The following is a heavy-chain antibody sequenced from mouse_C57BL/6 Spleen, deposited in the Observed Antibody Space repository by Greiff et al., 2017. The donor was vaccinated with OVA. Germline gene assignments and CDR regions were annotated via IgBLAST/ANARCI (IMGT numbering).Heavy chain of an antibody. V-gene: IGHV1-42*01. CDR3: AREGYYGSSYWFAY. CDR1: GYSFTGYY. D-gene: IGHD1-1*01. J-gene: IGHJ3*01. CDR2: INPSTGGT. Sequence: VQLQQSGPELVKPGASVKISCKASGYSFTGYYMNWVKQSPEKSLEWIGEINPSTGGTTYNQKFKAKATLTVDKSSSTAYMQLKSLTSEDSAVYYCAREGYYGSSYWFAYWGQGTLVTVSA.